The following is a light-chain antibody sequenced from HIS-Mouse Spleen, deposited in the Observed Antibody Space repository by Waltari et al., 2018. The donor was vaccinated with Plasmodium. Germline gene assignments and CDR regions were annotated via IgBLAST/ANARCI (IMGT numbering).Light chain of an antibody. CDR1: SSTSGSYNV. J-gene: IGLJ1*01. CDR2: EGS. Sequence: HSALAQPPSLSGSPGQSLANPCPGTSSTSGSYNVASWYQQHPGKAPKLMIYEGSKLPSGVSNRFSGSKSGNTASLTISGLQAEDEADYYCCSYAGSSTYVFGTGTKVTVL. V-gene: IGLV2-23*01. CDR3: CSYAGSSTYV.